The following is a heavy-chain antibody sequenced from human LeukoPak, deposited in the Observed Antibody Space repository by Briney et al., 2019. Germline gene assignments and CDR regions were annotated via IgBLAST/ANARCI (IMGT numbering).Heavy chain of an antibody. Sequence: SETLSLTCAVSGDSISSSQYYWGWIRQPPGKGLEWIGSIYYSGSTYYNPSLNSRVTISLDTSKNQFSLKLRSVTAADTAVFYCARGRPAIWFGEFSPYYFDYWGQGALVTVSS. CDR2: IYYSGST. J-gene: IGHJ4*02. D-gene: IGHD3-10*01. V-gene: IGHV4-39*07. CDR3: ARGRPAIWFGEFSPYYFDY. CDR1: GDSISSSQYY.